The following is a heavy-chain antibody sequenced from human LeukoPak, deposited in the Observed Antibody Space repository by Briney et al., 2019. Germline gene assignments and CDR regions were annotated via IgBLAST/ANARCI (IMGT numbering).Heavy chain of an antibody. D-gene: IGHD1-14*01. V-gene: IGHV3-21*01. Sequence: GGSLRLSCAASGFTFSTYSMNWDRQAPGKGLEWVSSIDSSSTYIYYADSLKGRFTISRDNAKNSLFLQVNSLRAEDTAVYYCARGLQRITDWYFDLWGRGTLVTVSS. CDR2: IDSSSTYI. CDR3: ARGLQRITDWYFDL. CDR1: GFTFSTYS. J-gene: IGHJ2*01.